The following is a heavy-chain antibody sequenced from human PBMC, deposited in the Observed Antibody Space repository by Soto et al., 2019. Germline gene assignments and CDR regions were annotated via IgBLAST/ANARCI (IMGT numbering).Heavy chain of an antibody. Sequence: GESLKISCKGSGYSFTSYWIGWVRQMPGKGLEWMGIIYPGDSDTRYSPSFQGQVTISADKSISTACLQWSSLKASDTAMYYCARSTQFDFWSGYPHVYYYYYGMDVWGQGTTVTVSS. D-gene: IGHD3-3*01. CDR1: GYSFTSYW. CDR2: IYPGDSDT. CDR3: ARSTQFDFWSGYPHVYYYYYGMDV. J-gene: IGHJ6*02. V-gene: IGHV5-51*01.